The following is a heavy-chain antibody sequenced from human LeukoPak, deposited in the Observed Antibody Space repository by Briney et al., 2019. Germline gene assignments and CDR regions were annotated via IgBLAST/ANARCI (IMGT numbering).Heavy chain of an antibody. V-gene: IGHV3-23*01. CDR1: GFTFNSYA. CDR3: AKGLSPSGTTGFESF. Sequence: GGSLRLSCAASGFTFNSYAMSWVRQAPGKGLEWVSAISGSGAGTYYADSVKGRFTISRDNSRNTLFLQMNSLRAEDTAIYYCAKGLSPSGTTGFESFWGQGTLVTVSS. J-gene: IGHJ4*02. D-gene: IGHD4-17*01. CDR2: ISGSGAGT.